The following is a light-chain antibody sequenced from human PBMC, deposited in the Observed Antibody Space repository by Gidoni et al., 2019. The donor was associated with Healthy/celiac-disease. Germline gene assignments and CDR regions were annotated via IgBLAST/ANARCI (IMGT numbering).Light chain of an antibody. V-gene: IGKV3-20*01. Sequence: IALKQAPGTLSLSPGERATLSCRASQSVSSSYLAWYQQKPGQAPRLLTYGASSRATGIPDRFSGSGSGTDFTLTISRLEPGDFAVYYCPQYGSSPLTFGGGTKVEIK. CDR1: QSVSSSY. CDR3: PQYGSSPLT. J-gene: IGKJ4*01. CDR2: GAS.